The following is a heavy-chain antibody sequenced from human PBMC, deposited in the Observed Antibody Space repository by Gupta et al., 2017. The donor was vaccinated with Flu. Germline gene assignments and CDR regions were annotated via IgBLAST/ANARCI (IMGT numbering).Heavy chain of an antibody. CDR3: ARDFVVVVADGDFVL. V-gene: IGHV1-2*02. D-gene: IGHD2-15*01. CDR1: GYHFTAYD. CDR2: INPQSGDT. J-gene: IGHJ4*02. Sequence: GYHFTAYDIHWIRQAPGQGPEWMGWINPQSGDTDYAPKFEGRVAMTRDTSINTAYMELSRLIFDDTAVYYCARDFVVVVADGDFVLWGQGTLVIVSS.